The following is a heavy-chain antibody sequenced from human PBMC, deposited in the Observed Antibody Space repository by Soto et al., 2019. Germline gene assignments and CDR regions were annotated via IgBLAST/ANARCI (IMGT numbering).Heavy chain of an antibody. CDR2: ISSSGGST. J-gene: IGHJ6*02. Sequence: GGSLRLSCAASGVTLGRYAMNWVRQAPGKGLEWVSAISSSGGSTYYADSVKGRCTISRDNSKNTLYLQMNSLRAEDTAIYYCAKSALITMGRGVLNYGMDVWGQGTTVTVSS. D-gene: IGHD3-10*01. CDR1: GVTLGRYA. V-gene: IGHV3-23*01. CDR3: AKSALITMGRGVLNYGMDV.